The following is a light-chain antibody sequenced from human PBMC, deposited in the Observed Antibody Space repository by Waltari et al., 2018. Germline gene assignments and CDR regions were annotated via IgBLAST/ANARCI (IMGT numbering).Light chain of an antibody. V-gene: IGKV3-20*01. CDR1: QSVSSNY. CDR2: DAS. Sequence: FVLTQSPGTLSLFPGERVTLSCRASQSVSSNYLAWYQQKPGQAPRLLIYDASNRATGIADRFSGSGSGTDFTLTISRLEPEDVAVYYCQQYGRSPWTFGHGTKVEIK. J-gene: IGKJ1*01. CDR3: QQYGRSPWT.